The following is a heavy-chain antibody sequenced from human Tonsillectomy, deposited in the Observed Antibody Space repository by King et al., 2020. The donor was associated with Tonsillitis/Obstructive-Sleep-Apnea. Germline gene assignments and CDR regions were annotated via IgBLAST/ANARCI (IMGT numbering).Heavy chain of an antibody. CDR2: IYPGDSDA. J-gene: IGHJ6*02. V-gene: IGHV5-51*01. CDR3: ARRRCGIPRCSDGVDV. CDR1: GYSFTTYW. D-gene: IGHD2-21*01. Sequence: VQLVESGAEMKKPGESLKISCKASGYSFTTYWIGWVRQMPGKGLEWMGIIYPGDSDARYGPSFQGQVTISADKSISTAYLQWSSLKASDTAMYYCARRRCGIPRCSDGVDVWGQGTTVTVSS.